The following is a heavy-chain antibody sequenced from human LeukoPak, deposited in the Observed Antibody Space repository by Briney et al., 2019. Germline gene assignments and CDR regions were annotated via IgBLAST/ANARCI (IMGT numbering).Heavy chain of an antibody. CDR2: IYHSGST. CDR3: ARVPDDYGLDAFDI. D-gene: IGHD4-17*01. V-gene: IGHV4-4*02. CDR1: GGSISSSNW. Sequence: SGTLSLTCAVSGGSISSSNWWSWVRQPPGKGLEWIGEIYHSGSTNYNPSLKSRVTIPVDKSKNQFSLKLSSVTAADTAVYYCARVPDDYGLDAFDIWGQGTMVTVSS. J-gene: IGHJ3*02.